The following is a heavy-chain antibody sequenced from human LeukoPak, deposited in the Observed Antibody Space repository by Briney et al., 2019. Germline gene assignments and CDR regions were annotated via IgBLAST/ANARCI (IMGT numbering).Heavy chain of an antibody. J-gene: IGHJ5*02. D-gene: IGHD2-2*02. CDR1: GYTFTSYG. CDR3: ARDTRYCSSTSCYTTMSSGSS. CDR2: ISAYNGNT. Sequence: ASVKVSCKASGYTFTSYGISWVRQAPGQGLEWMGWISAYNGNTNYAQKLQGRVTMTTDTSTRTAYMELRSLRSDDTAVYYCARDTRYCSSTSCYTTMSSGSSWGQGTLVTVSS. V-gene: IGHV1-18*01.